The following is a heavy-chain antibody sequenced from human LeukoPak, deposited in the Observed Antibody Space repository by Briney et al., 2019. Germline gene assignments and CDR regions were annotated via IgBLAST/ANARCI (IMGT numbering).Heavy chain of an antibody. CDR1: GSSFTSYW. CDR3: ATARLTPYSTSFDY. J-gene: IGHJ4*02. CDR2: IYPGDSDT. D-gene: IGHD6-6*01. Sequence: GASLQISCEGSGSSFTSYWIGRVRQLPGKGLEWMGIIYPGDSDTRYSPSFQGQVTISADKSISTAYLQWSSLKASDTAMYYCATARLTPYSTSFDYWGQGTLVTVSS. V-gene: IGHV5-51*01.